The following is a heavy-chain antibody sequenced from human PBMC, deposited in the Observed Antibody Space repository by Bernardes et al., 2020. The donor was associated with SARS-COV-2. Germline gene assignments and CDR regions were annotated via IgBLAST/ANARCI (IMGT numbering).Heavy chain of an antibody. J-gene: IGHJ6*02. V-gene: IGHV3-23*01. Sequence: GGSLRLSCAASGFTFSSYAMSWVRQAPGKGLEWVSAISGSGGSTYYADSVKGRFTISRDNSKNTLYLQMNSLRAEDTAVYYCAPDLRFLEWSHRPGENGMDVWGQGTTVTVSS. CDR1: GFTFSSYA. CDR3: APDLRFLEWSHRPGENGMDV. D-gene: IGHD3-3*01. CDR2: ISGSGGST.